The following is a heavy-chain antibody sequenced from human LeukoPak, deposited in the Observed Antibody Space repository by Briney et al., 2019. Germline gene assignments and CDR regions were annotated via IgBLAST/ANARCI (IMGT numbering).Heavy chain of an antibody. CDR1: GGSISSYY. CDR3: ARYSSGYPGWFDP. D-gene: IGHD3-22*01. CDR2: IYYSGST. J-gene: IGHJ5*02. Sequence: SETLSLTCTVSGGSISSYYWSWIRQPPGKGLEWIGYIYYSGSTNYNPSLKSRVTISVDTSKNQFSLKLSSVTAADTAVYYCARYSSGYPGWFDPWGQGTLVTVSS. V-gene: IGHV4-59*01.